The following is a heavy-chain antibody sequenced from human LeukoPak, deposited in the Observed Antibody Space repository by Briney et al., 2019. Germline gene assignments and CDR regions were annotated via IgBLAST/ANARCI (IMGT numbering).Heavy chain of an antibody. CDR1: GGSFSGYY. CDR2: INHSGST. D-gene: IGHD3-22*01. CDR3: ARGSLLYYYDSSGYSDY. V-gene: IGHV4-34*01. Sequence: PSETLSLTCAVYGGSFSGYYWSWIRQPPGKGLEWIGEINHSGSTNYNPSLKSRVTISVDTSKNQFSLKLSSVPAADTAVYYCARGSLLYYYDSSGYSDYWGQGTLVTVSS. J-gene: IGHJ4*02.